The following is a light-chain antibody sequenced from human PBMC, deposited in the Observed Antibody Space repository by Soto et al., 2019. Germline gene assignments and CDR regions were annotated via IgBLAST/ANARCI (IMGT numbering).Light chain of an antibody. CDR2: DAT. J-gene: IGKJ1*01. Sequence: ELVLTQSPATLSFSPGERATLSCRASHSVGTFLAWYQQKPGQAPSLLISDATHRASGIPARFSGSGSGTDFPLTISSLEPEDFVVYCCHQRSDWPLWPFGQGTRVEIK. V-gene: IGKV3-11*01. CDR1: HSVGTF. CDR3: HQRSDWPLWP.